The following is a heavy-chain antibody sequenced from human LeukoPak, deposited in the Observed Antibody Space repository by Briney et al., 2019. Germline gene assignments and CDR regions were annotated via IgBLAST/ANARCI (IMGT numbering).Heavy chain of an antibody. CDR3: ARIRSKQPAPDY. V-gene: IGHV3-74*01. D-gene: IGHD6-13*01. CDR1: GFTFSSYW. CDR2: INTEGSST. Sequence: GGSLRLSCAASGFTFSSYWMHWVRQAPGKGLVWVSRINTEGSSTSYADSVKGRFTISRDNAKNTLYLQMNSLRAEDTAVYYCARIRSKQPAPDYWGQGTLVTVSS. J-gene: IGHJ4*02.